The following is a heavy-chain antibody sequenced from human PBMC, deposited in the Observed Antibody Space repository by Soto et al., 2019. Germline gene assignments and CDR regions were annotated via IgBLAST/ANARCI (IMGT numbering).Heavy chain of an antibody. Sequence: PSETLSLTCAVSGGSISSGDYSWNWIRQPPGKGLEWIGYIYYGGSTYYNPSLQSRVTMSVDRSRNQFSLKLNSVTAADTAVYYCARVRREFDNGGPVDHWGQGTLVTVSS. D-gene: IGHD3-10*01. CDR3: ARVRREFDNGGPVDH. J-gene: IGHJ4*02. V-gene: IGHV4-30-2*01. CDR2: IYYGGST. CDR1: GGSISSGDYS.